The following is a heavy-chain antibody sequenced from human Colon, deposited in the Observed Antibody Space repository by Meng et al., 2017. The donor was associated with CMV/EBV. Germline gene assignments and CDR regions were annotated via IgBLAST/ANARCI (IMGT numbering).Heavy chain of an antibody. CDR1: GFTFSNNA. CDR3: SRCRDPYNGFLDF. D-gene: IGHD5-24*01. J-gene: IGHJ4*02. Sequence: VQGLCSGGGVLQPEGTLSISCATFGFTFSNNAMGWVRQAPGKGLEWVSTIRGSGDTTYYADSVKGLCTISRDSSKNMVYLQTNSLRAEDTALYYCSRCRDPYNGFLDFWGQGALVTVSS. CDR2: IRGSGDTT. V-gene: IGHV3-23*01.